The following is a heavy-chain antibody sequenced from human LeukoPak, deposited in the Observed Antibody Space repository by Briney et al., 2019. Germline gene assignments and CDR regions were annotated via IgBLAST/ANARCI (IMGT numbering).Heavy chain of an antibody. CDR2: IYYSGST. J-gene: IGHJ4*02. V-gene: IGHV4-61*01. CDR1: GYSISSGYY. Sequence: PSETLSLTCAVSGYSISSGYYWSWIRQPPGKGLEWIGYIYYSGSTNYNPSLKSRVTISVDTSKNQFSLKLSSVTAADTAVYYCARDVTTADYWGQGTLVTVSS. CDR3: ARDVTTADY. D-gene: IGHD4-17*01.